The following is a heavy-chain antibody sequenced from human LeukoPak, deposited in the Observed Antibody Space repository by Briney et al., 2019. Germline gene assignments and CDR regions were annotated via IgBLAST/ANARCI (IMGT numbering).Heavy chain of an antibody. CDR1: GGFISINTHY. J-gene: IGHJ4*02. CDR3: ARREWETGDFDY. V-gene: IGHV4-39*07. D-gene: IGHD1-26*01. CDR2: VFYSGTT. Sequence: SETLSLTCSLSGGFISINTHYWGWIRQTPGKGPEWIGSVFYSGTTYFNPSLNGRLTISVDTSKNQFSLKLSSVTAADTAVYYCARREWETGDFDYWGQGTLVTVSS.